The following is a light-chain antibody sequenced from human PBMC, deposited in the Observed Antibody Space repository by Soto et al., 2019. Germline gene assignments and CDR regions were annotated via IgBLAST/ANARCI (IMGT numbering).Light chain of an antibody. V-gene: IGKV1-5*01. J-gene: IGKJ1*01. CDR2: DAS. CDR1: QSISSW. CDR3: QQYNSYPET. Sequence: DIQMTQSPSTLSASVGDRVTITCRASQSISSWLAWYQQKPGKAPKLLIYDASSLESGVPSRFSGSGSGTEFTLTNSSLQPDDFATYYCQQYNSYPETFGQGTKVEIK.